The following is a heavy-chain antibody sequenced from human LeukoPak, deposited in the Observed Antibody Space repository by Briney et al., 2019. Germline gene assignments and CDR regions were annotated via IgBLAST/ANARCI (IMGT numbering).Heavy chain of an antibody. D-gene: IGHD1-20*01. J-gene: IGHJ6*02. CDR1: GFTFSSYA. V-gene: IGHV3-23*01. Sequence: TGGSLRLSCAASGFTFSSYAMSWVRQAPGKGLEWVSAISGSGGSTYYADSVKGRFTISRDNSKNTLYLQMNSLRAEDTAVYYCAKDYLVLGITGTTRWNYGMDVWGQGTTVTVSS. CDR3: AKDYLVLGITGTTRWNYGMDV. CDR2: ISGSGGST.